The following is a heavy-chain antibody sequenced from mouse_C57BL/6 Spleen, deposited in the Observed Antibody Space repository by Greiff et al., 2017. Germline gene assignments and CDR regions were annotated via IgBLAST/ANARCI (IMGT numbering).Heavy chain of an antibody. Sequence: EVQLVESGGGLVKPGGSLKLSCAASGFTFSSYAMSWVRQTPEKRLEWVATISDGGSYTYYPDNVKGRFTISRDNAKNNLYLQMSHLKSEDTAMYYCARGGYGYVYYAMDYWGQGTSVTVSS. CDR3: ARGGYGYVYYAMDY. D-gene: IGHD2-2*01. J-gene: IGHJ4*01. CDR2: ISDGGSYT. CDR1: GFTFSSYA. V-gene: IGHV5-4*01.